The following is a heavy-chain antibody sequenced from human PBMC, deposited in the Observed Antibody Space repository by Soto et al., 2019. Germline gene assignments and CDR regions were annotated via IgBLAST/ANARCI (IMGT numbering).Heavy chain of an antibody. CDR1: GFIFSGYD. CDR3: AREGYDSSGYYFYAMDV. D-gene: IGHD3-22*01. V-gene: IGHV3-13*05. CDR2: IGTAGDP. Sequence: GSLRFSCVASGFIFSGYDMHWVRQATGEGLEWVSAIGTAGDPYYSGSVKGQFTISRGNAENSVYLQMNSLRAGDTAVYYCAREGYDSSGYYFYAMDVWGPGTTVTVSS. J-gene: IGHJ6*02.